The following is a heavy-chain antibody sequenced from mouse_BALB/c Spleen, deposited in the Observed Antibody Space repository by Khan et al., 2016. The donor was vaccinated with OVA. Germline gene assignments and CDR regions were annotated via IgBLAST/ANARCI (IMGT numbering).Heavy chain of an antibody. CDR2: IWSDGTT. J-gene: IGHJ4*01. Sequence: QMQLEESGPGLVAPSQSLSITCTVVGFSLTDFGVHWVRQPPGKGLEWLVLIWSDGTTTYNSALKSRLSISKDTSKSQVFLKMNSRQIDDTAIYYCARNSYPYAMDYWGQGTSVTVSS. V-gene: IGHV2-6*02. CDR3: ARNSYPYAMDY. CDR1: GFSLTDFG.